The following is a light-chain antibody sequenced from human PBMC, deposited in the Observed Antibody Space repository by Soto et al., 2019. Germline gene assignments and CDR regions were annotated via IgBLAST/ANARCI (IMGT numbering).Light chain of an antibody. CDR3: QQYNSYSYT. J-gene: IGKJ2*01. CDR2: RAS. Sequence: DIQMAQSPSTLSAFVGDRVTITCRASQYISTWLAWYQQKPGKAPKLLIYRASSLESGVPSRFSGSGSGTEFTLTISSLQPDDFATYYCQQYNSYSYTFGQGTKLEIK. CDR1: QYISTW. V-gene: IGKV1-5*03.